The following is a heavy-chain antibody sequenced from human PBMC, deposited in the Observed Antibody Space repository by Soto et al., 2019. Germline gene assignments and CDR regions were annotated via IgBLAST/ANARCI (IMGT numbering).Heavy chain of an antibody. J-gene: IGHJ6*02. V-gene: IGHV4-34*01. D-gene: IGHD3-3*01. CDR3: ARETQVLRFLEWLPQTMDV. CDR2: INHSGST. Sequence: KSSETLSLTCAVYGGSFSGYYWSWIRQPPGKGLEWIGEINHSGSTNYNPSLKSRVTISVDTSKNQFSLKLSSVTAADTAVYYCARETQVLRFLEWLPQTMDVWGQGTTVTVSS. CDR1: GGSFSGYY.